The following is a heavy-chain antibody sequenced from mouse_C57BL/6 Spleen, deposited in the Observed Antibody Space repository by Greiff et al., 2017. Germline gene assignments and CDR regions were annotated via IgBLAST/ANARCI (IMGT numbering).Heavy chain of an antibody. V-gene: IGHV1-55*01. D-gene: IGHD2-1*01. J-gene: IGHJ1*03. CDR1: GYTFTSYW. Sequence: QVHVKQPGAELVKPGASVKMSCKASGYTFTSYWITWVKQRPGQGLEWIGDIYPGSGSTNYNEKFKSKATLTVDTSSSTAYMQLSSLTSEDSAVYYCARSTMDWYFGDWGTGTTVTVSS. CDR2: IYPGSGST. CDR3: ARSTMDWYFGD.